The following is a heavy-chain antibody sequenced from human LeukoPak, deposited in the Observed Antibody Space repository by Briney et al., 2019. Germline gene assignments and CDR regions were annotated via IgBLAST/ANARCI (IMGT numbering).Heavy chain of an antibody. Sequence: SETLSLTCTASGGSISSNSYYWPWIRQPPGKGLEWIGTIYYCGNTYYNPSLKIRVTISIDTSKYQFSLKLSSVTAADTAVYYSSRLSYYNDYMDVWGKGTLVTVSS. CDR1: GGSISSNSYY. CDR2: IYYCGNT. J-gene: IGHJ6*03. V-gene: IGHV4-39*01. CDR3: SRLSYYNDYMDV.